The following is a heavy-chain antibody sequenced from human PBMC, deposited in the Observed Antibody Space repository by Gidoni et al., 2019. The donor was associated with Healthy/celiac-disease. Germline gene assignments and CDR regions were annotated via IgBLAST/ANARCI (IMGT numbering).Heavy chain of an antibody. D-gene: IGHD6-19*01. CDR3: AKVTRSSGWSYWYFDL. V-gene: IGHV3-23*01. J-gene: IGHJ2*01. CDR2: IRVSGCST. CDR1: GFSFSRYA. Sequence: EVQLLASGGGLVRPGGSLRLSCASSGFSFSRYAMSWVRQAPGKGLEWVSAIRVSGCSTYYEDSVKGRFTISRDNSKNTLYLQMNSLRAEDTAVYYCAKVTRSSGWSYWYFDLWGRGTLVTVSS.